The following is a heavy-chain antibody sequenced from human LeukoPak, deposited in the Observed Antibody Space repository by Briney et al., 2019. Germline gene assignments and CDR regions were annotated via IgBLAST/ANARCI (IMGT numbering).Heavy chain of an antibody. CDR1: GFTFSSYW. Sequence: GGSLRLSCAASGFTFSSYWMSWVRQSPGKGLEWVANIKQDGSEKYYVDSVKGRFTISRDNAKNSLYLQMNSLRAEDTAVYYCARGFGELNSYYYMDVWGKGTTVTVSS. CDR2: IKQDGSEK. CDR3: ARGFGELNSYYYMDV. V-gene: IGHV3-7*01. J-gene: IGHJ6*03. D-gene: IGHD3-10*01.